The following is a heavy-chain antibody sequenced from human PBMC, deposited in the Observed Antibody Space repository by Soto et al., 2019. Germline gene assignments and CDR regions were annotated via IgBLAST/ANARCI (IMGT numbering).Heavy chain of an antibody. CDR1: GFTFSSYS. CDR3: ASPRDY. CDR2: ISSSSSYI. Sequence: VQLVESGGGVVQPGRSLRLSCAASGFTFSSYSMNWVRQAPGKGLEWVSSISSSSSYIYYADSVKGRFTISRDNAKNSLYLQMNSLRAEDTAVYYCASPRDYWGQGTLVTVSS. V-gene: IGHV3-21*01. J-gene: IGHJ4*02.